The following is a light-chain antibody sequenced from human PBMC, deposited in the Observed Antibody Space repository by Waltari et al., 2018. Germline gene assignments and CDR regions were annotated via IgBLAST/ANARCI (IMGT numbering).Light chain of an antibody. J-gene: IGKJ4*01. CDR3: QQYINWPLT. V-gene: IGKV3D-15*01. CDR2: DAS. Sequence: ELVMTQSSATLSMSPGERATLSCRASQSIGGNLAWYQPKPGQAPRLLLYDASTRATDIPARFSGSGSGTEFTLTISSLQSEDFAFYYCQQYINWPLTFGGGTKMEI. CDR1: QSIGGN.